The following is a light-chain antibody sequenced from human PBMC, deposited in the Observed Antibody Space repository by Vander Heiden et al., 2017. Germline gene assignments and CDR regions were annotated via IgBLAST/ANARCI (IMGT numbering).Light chain of an antibody. CDR2: LDH. J-gene: IGLJ3*02. CDR3: AVRDDNLRAVV. V-gene: IGLV1-44*01. Sequence: SAFTQQPSASGTPGQMVSISCSGRSSNIGSHTVNWYQQYPGAAPNLLIYLDHQRPSGVADRFSVSKSGTSASLAISGLQYEDEADYYCAVRDDNLRAVVFGGGTKLTVL. CDR1: SSNIGSHT.